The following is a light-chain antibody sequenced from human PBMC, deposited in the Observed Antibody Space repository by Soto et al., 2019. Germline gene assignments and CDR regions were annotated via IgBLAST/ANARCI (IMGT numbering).Light chain of an antibody. V-gene: IGLV1-44*01. CDR2: NSN. J-gene: IGLJ1*01. Sequence: QSVLTQPPSASGTPGQTAIISCSGSRSDIGSNFVNWYQHLPGTAPKLLIYNSNQRPSGVPDRFSASKSGTSASRAISGLQSENEAAYYCAAWDDSLTAPVFGNGTKVTVL. CDR1: RSDIGSNF. CDR3: AAWDDSLTAPV.